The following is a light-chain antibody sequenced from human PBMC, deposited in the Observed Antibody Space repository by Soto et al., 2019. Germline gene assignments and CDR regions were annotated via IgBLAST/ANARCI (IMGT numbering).Light chain of an antibody. Sequence: EIVMTQSPATLSVSPGERATLSCRASQSVSSNLAWYQQKPGQAPRLLIYGASTRATGIPARFSGSGSGTEFTFTISGLQSEDCAVYYCQQYNNWPPLTFGGGTKVEIK. CDR3: QQYNNWPPLT. CDR1: QSVSSN. J-gene: IGKJ4*01. V-gene: IGKV3-15*01. CDR2: GAS.